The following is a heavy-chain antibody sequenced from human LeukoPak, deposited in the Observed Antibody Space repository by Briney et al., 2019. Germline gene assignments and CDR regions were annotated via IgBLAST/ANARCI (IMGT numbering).Heavy chain of an antibody. CDR1: GFTFSSYS. CDR3: ARDNLTHNYYDSSGYYWWRKTDYYYYYMDV. V-gene: IGHV3-48*01. D-gene: IGHD3-22*01. Sequence: GGSLRLSCAASGFTFSSYSMNWVRQAPGKGLEWISYISSSSSTIYYADSVKGRFTISRDNAKNSLYLQLNSLRSDDTAVYYCARDNLTHNYYDSSGYYWWRKTDYYYYYMDVWGKGTTVTVSS. J-gene: IGHJ6*03. CDR2: ISSSSSTI.